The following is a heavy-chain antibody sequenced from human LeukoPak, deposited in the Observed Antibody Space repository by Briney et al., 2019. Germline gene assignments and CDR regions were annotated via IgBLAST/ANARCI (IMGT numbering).Heavy chain of an antibody. J-gene: IGHJ4*02. Sequence: GGSLRLSCAASGFTFNNYGIHWVRQAPGKGLEWVSFIRYDGSNKYYADSVKGRFTISRDNSKNTLYLQMSSLKPEDTAVYYCAKGRYLTIVTTFYFDYWGQGTLVTVSS. CDR2: IRYDGSNK. D-gene: IGHD4-17*01. CDR1: GFTFNNYG. V-gene: IGHV3-30*02. CDR3: AKGRYLTIVTTFYFDY.